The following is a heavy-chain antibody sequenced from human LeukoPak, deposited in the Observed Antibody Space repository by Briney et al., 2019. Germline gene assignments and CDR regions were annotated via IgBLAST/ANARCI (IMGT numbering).Heavy chain of an antibody. V-gene: IGHV1-46*01. J-gene: IGHJ5*02. Sequence: ASVKVSCKASGYTFTSYYIHWVRQAPGQGLEWMGIINPSADSTNYAQKFQGRVTMTRDMSTSTVYMELSSLRSEDTAVYYCARVIPGGSSRFWFDPWGQGTLVTVSS. CDR1: GYTFTSYY. D-gene: IGHD1-26*01. CDR3: ARVIPGGSSRFWFDP. CDR2: INPSADST.